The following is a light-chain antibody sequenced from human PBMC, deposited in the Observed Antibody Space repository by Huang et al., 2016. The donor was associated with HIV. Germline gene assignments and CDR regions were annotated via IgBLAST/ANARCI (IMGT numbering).Light chain of an antibody. CDR2: AAS. V-gene: IGKV1-NL1*01. J-gene: IGKJ5*01. CDR3: QQYYSTPPIT. CDR1: QCISNS. Sequence: DIQMTQSPSSLSASVGDRVTITCRASQCISNSLAWYQQKPGKAPKLLLYAASRLKSGVPSMFSCSGSGTDYTLTISSLQPEDFATYYCQQYYSTPPITFGQGTRLEIK.